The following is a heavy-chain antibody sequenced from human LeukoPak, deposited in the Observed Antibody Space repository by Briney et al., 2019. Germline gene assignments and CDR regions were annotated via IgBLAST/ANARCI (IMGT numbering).Heavy chain of an antibody. CDR2: IYYSGST. V-gene: IGHV4-39*07. CDR3: AAEGDPLYYYYYYMDV. CDR1: GGSISSSTYY. D-gene: IGHD1-14*01. J-gene: IGHJ6*03. Sequence: SETLSLTCTVSGGSISSSTYYWGWIRQPPGKGLEWIGSIYYSGSTYYNPSLKSRVTISVDTSKNQFSLRLISVTAADTAVYYCAAEGDPLYYYYYYMDVWGKGTTVTISS.